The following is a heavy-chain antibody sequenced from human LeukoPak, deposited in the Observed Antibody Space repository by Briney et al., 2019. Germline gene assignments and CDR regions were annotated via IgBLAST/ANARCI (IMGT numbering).Heavy chain of an antibody. CDR2: IHPNSGGT. V-gene: IGHV1-2*04. CDR3: ARGDDCGGDCCSGNSFDY. J-gene: IGHJ4*02. Sequence: GGPVKVSCKASGYTFTGYYMHWVRQAPGQGLERMGWIHPNSGGTNYAQKFQGWVAMTRDTSISTAYMELSRLRSDDTAVYYCARGDDCGGDCCSGNSFDYWGQGTLVTVSS. D-gene: IGHD2-21*02. CDR1: GYTFTGYY.